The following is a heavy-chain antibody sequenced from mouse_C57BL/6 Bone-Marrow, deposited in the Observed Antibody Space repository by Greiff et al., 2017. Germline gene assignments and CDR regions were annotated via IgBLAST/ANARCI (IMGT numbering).Heavy chain of an antibody. V-gene: IGHV2-2*01. J-gene: IGHJ4*01. CDR1: GFSFTSYG. CDR2: IWSGGST. Sequence: VQLQQSGPGLVQPSQSLSITCTVSGFSFTSYGVHWVRQSPGKGLEWLGVIWSGGSTDYNADILSRLSISKDNSKSQVFFKMNSLQADDTAIYYCARNCRLYYYAGDYWDRGTSVTVSA. CDR3: ARNCRLYYYAGDY.